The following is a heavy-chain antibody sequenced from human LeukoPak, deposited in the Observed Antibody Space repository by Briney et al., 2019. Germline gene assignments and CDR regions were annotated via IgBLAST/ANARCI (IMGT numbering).Heavy chain of an antibody. CDR3: ARADMSPGDYGIDY. CDR2: ISAYNGNT. V-gene: IGHV1-18*01. Sequence: ASVTVSCKASGYTFTSYAISWVRQAPGQGLEWMGWISAYNGNTNYAQKFQDRVTMTSDTSTSTTYMELRSLGSDDTAVYFCARADMSPGDYGIDYWGQGTRVTVSS. J-gene: IGHJ4*02. D-gene: IGHD4-17*01. CDR1: GYTFTSYA.